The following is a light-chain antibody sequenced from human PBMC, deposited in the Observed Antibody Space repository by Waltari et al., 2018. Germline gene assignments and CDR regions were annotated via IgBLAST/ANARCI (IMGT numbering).Light chain of an antibody. Sequence: RWFRQKPGQAPLVVIYKDSERPSGIPERFSGSSSGTTVTLTVSGAQVDDEADYYCYSAADNSLVFGGGTKLTVL. CDR2: KDS. CDR3: YSAADNSLV. V-gene: IGLV3-27*01. J-gene: IGLJ2*01.